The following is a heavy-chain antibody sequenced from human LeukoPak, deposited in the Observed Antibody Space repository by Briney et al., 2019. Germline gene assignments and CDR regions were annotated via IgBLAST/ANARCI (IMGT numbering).Heavy chain of an antibody. CDR1: GFTFDDYA. CDR3: ARGRNCDY. V-gene: IGHV3-43D*03. CDR2: ISWDGGST. Sequence: PGGSLRLSCAASGFTFDDYAMHWVRQAPGKGLEWVSLISWDGGSTYYADSVKGRFTISRDNAKNSLYLQINSLRAEDTAVYYCARGRNCDYWGQGTLVTVSS. J-gene: IGHJ4*02.